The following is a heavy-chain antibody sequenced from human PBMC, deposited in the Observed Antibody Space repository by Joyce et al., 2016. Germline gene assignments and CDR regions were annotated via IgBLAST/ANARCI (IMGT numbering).Heavy chain of an antibody. Sequence: EVQLVQSGAELKKPGESLKISCEASGYYFISYWIGWVRQMPGKGLEWMGIIYPGGSNPRYGPSFEGQVTISADKSINTAYLEWSSLKASGTAIYYCVRQVVGDKDYWGQGTLVTVSS. D-gene: IGHD1-26*01. CDR1: GYYFISYW. V-gene: IGHV5-51*01. CDR2: IYPGGSNP. J-gene: IGHJ4*02. CDR3: VRQVVGDKDY.